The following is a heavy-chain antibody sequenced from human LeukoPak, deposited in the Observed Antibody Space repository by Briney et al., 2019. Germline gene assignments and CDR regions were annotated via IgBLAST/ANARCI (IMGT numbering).Heavy chain of an antibody. J-gene: IGHJ6*02. CDR3: AREPTVTYGMDV. D-gene: IGHD4-17*01. CDR1: GFRFSSYW. Sequence: GSLRLSCAASGFRFSSYWMHWVRQAPGKGLVWVSRINSDGSSTSYADSVKGRFTISRDNAKNTLYLQMNSLRAEDTAVYYCAREPTVTYGMDVWGQGTTVSVSS. CDR2: INSDGSST. V-gene: IGHV3-74*01.